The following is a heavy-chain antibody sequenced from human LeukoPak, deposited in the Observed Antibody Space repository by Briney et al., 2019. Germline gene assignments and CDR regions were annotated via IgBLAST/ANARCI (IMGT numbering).Heavy chain of an antibody. CDR1: GGSFSNFM. CDR2: IIPILHTP. CDR3: GTPHYCISGECLNNFDY. D-gene: IGHD2-15*01. Sequence: SVKVSCKCSGGSFSNFMINWVRQPPGPGLDWMGGIIPILHTPNYSQKFQGRITISAEEWTSTAYMEMSSRTSDDPAVYYCGTPHYCISGECLNNFDYWGQGTLVTVS. J-gene: IGHJ4*02. V-gene: IGHV1-69*13.